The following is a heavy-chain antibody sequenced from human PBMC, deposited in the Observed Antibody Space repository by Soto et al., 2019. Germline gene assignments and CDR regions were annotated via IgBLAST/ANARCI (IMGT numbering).Heavy chain of an antibody. CDR2: ISGSGGST. V-gene: IGHV3-23*01. CDR1: GGTFSSYA. J-gene: IGHJ4*02. Sequence: TGGPLRLSCAASGGTFSSYAMSWVRQAPGKGLEWVSAISGSGGSTYYADSVKGRFTISRDNSKNTLYLQMNSPRAEDTAVYYCAKDQGPTVIDYWGQGALVTVSS. CDR3: AKDQGPTVIDY. D-gene: IGHD4-4*01.